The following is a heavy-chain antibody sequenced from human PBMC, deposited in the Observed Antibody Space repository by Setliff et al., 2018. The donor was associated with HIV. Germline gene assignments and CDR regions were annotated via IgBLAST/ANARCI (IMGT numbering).Heavy chain of an antibody. Sequence: ASVKVSCKASGYSFTDYFIHWVRQAPGQGLEWIGRINPKSGVADYLKKFQGRVTMTTDTSTNTAHMELIRPRFDDTAVYYCARAHFLVAMTRNWFDPWGQGTLVTVSS. J-gene: IGHJ5*02. V-gene: IGHV1-2*06. D-gene: IGHD5-12*01. CDR2: INPKSGVA. CDR3: ARAHFLVAMTRNWFDP. CDR1: GYSFTDYF.